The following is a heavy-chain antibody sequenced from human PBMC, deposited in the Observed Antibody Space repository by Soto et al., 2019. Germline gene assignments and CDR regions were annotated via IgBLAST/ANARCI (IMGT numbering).Heavy chain of an antibody. CDR2: ISAYNGNT. D-gene: IGHD6-19*01. V-gene: IGHV1-18*01. CDR3: AREDSGHSYFDY. J-gene: IGHJ4*02. Sequence: ASVKVSCTASGYTFTSYGISWVRQAPGQGLEWMGWISAYNGNTNYAQKLQGRVTMTTDTSTSTAYMELRSLRSDDTAVYYCAREDSGHSYFDYWGQGTLVTVSS. CDR1: GYTFTSYG.